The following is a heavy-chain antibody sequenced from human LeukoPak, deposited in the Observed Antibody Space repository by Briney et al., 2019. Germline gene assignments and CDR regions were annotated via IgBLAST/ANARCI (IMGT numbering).Heavy chain of an antibody. D-gene: IGHD1-26*01. J-gene: IGHJ6*02. V-gene: IGHV1-18*01. Sequence: GPSVKVFCKASGYTFTSYGISWVRQAPGQGLEWMGWISAYNGNTNYAQKLQGRVTMTTDTSTSTAYMELRSLRSDDTAVYYCARDLVGVDYCYYGMDVWGQGTTVTVSS. CDR2: ISAYNGNT. CDR3: ARDLVGVDYCYYGMDV. CDR1: GYTFTSYG.